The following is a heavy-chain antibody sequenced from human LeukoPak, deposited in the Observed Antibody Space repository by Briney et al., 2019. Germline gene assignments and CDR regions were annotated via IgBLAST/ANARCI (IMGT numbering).Heavy chain of an antibody. D-gene: IGHD6-13*01. CDR2: IYYSGST. V-gene: IGHV4-39*01. CDR3: ARRTLGEQQLVDWFDP. J-gene: IGHJ5*02. CDR1: GGSISSSSYY. Sequence: SETLSLTCTVSGGSISSSSYYWGWIRQPPGKGLEWIGSIYYSGSTYYNPSLKSRVTISVDTSKNQFSLKLSSVTAADTAVYYCARRTLGEQQLVDWFDPWGQGTLGTVSS.